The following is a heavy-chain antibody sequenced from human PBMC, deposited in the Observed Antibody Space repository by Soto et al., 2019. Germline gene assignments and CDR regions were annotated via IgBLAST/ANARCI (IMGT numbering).Heavy chain of an antibody. CDR2: IYYSGST. CDR1: GGSISSGGYY. V-gene: IGHV4-31*03. CDR3: ASPGYSSSWYYFDY. D-gene: IGHD6-13*01. J-gene: IGHJ4*02. Sequence: PSETLSLTCTVSGGSISSGGYYWSWIRQHPGKGLEWIGYIYYSGSTYYNPSLRSRVTISVDTSKNQFSLKLSSVTAADTAVYYCASPGYSSSWYYFDYWGQGTLLTVSS.